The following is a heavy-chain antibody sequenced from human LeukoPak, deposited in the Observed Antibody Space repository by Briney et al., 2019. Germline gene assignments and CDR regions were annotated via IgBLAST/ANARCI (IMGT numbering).Heavy chain of an antibody. CDR1: GYTFTSYG. CDR3: ARDRDRSGSQSY. CDR2: ISANNGNTKYNT. J-gene: IGHJ4*02. D-gene: IGHD1-26*01. Sequence: SVNVSCKASGYTFTSYGISWVRQAPGQGLEWMGWISANNGNTKYNTKYAQNLQGRVTMTTDISTSTAYMELRTLRSDDTAVYYCARDRDRSGSQSYWGQGTLVTVSS. V-gene: IGHV1-18*01.